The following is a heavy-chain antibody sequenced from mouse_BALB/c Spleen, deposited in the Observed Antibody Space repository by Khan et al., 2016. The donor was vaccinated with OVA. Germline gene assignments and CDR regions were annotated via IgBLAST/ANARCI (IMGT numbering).Heavy chain of an antibody. Sequence: EVQLQESGPGLVKPSQSLSLTCTVTGYSITTDYAWNWIRQFPGNKLEWMGYIRYSGNTKYNPSLKSRISITRDTSKNQFFLQLKSVTTEDTARYYCARVYGGDFDYWGQGTTRTVSS. CDR3: ARVYGGDFDY. CDR2: IRYSGNT. CDR1: GYSITTDYA. J-gene: IGHJ2*01. V-gene: IGHV3-2*02. D-gene: IGHD1-1*01.